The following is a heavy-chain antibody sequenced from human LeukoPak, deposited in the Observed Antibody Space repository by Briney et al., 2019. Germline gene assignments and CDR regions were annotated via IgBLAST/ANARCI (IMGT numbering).Heavy chain of an antibody. CDR2: IYTSGST. CDR1: GGSISSYY. CDR3: TRVDLRAAYFDY. D-gene: IGHD2-15*01. J-gene: IGHJ4*02. V-gene: IGHV4-4*07. Sequence: SETLSLTCTVSGGSISSYYWSWIRQPAGKGLEWIGRIYTSGSTGYNPSLKSRVTMSVDTSKNQFSLKLSSVTAADTAVYYCTRVDLRAAYFDYWGQGTLVTVSS.